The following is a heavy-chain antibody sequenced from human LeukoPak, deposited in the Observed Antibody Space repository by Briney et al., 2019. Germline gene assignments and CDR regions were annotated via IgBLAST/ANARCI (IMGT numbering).Heavy chain of an antibody. CDR2: ISSSSSYI. CDR1: GFTLSSYS. Sequence: GGSLRLSCAASGFTLSSYSMNWVRQAPGKGLEWVSSISSSSSYIYYADSVKGRFTISRDNAKNSLYLQMNSLRAEDTAVYYCARDGIAVAGFPFDYWGQGTLVTVSS. CDR3: ARDGIAVAGFPFDY. D-gene: IGHD6-19*01. J-gene: IGHJ4*02. V-gene: IGHV3-21*01.